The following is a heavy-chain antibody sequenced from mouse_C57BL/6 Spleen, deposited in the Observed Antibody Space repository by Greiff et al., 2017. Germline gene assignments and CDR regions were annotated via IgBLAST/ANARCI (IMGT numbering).Heavy chain of an antibody. Sequence: QVHVKQPGAELVKPGASVKMSCKASGYTFTSYWITWVKQRPGQGLEWIGDIYPGSGSTNYNEKFKSKATLTVDTSSSTAYMQLSSLTSEDSAVYYCAKQDSSGYGYAMDYWGQGTSVTVSS. V-gene: IGHV1-55*01. D-gene: IGHD3-2*02. CDR3: AKQDSSGYGYAMDY. CDR1: GYTFTSYW. J-gene: IGHJ4*01. CDR2: IYPGSGST.